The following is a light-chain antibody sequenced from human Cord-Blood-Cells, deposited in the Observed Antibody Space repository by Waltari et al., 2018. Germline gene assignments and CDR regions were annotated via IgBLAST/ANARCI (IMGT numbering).Light chain of an antibody. CDR3: AAWDDSLNGYG. CDR2: SNN. V-gene: IGLV1-44*01. CDR1: SPHIGSNT. J-gene: IGLJ1*01. Sequence: QSVLTQPPSASGTPGQRVTISCSGSSPHIGSNTVNCYQQLPGTAPKLLIYSNNQRPSGVPDPFSGSKSGTCASLAISGCQSEDAADYYCAAWDDSLNGYGFGTGTKVAVL.